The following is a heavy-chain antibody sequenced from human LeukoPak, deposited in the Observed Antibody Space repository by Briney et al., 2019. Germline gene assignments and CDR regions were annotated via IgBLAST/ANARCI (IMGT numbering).Heavy chain of an antibody. V-gene: IGHV3-30*04. D-gene: IGHD5/OR15-5a*01. Sequence: PGGSLRLSCAASGFTFSSYAMHWVRQAPGKGLEWVAVISYDGSNKYYADSVKGRFTISRDNSKNTLYLQMNSLRAEDTAVYYCARAVSALYYYYYMDVWGKGTTVTVSS. CDR3: ARAVSALYYYYYMDV. CDR1: GFTFSSYA. J-gene: IGHJ6*03. CDR2: ISYDGSNK.